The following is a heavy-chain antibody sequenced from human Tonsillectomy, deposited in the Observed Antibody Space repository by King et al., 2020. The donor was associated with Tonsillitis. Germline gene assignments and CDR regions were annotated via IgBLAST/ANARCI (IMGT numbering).Heavy chain of an antibody. CDR2: ITDSGSKT. D-gene: IGHD1-26*01. CDR3: ARGSWGVGPYYGMDV. V-gene: IGHV3-23*04. Sequence: VQLVESGGAWVQPGGSLRLSCAASGFAFSSYAMSWVRQAPGKGPEWVSAITDSGSKTYYADSVEGRLTISRDNSKKTLYLQMNSLRAEDTAIYYCARGSWGVGPYYGMDVWGRGTTVTVSS. CDR1: GFAFSSYA. J-gene: IGHJ6*02.